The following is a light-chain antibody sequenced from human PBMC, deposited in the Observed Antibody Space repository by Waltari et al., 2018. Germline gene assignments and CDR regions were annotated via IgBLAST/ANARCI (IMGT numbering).Light chain of an antibody. CDR2: DVA. Sequence: QSALTQPASVSGSPGQSITISCTGTSSDIGGYNYVSWYQQHPGKAPKLMLYDVAKLPSGVSNRFSVSKSGNTASLTISGLQAEDEADYYCTSYTTNNTVVFGGGTKVTVL. V-gene: IGLV2-14*01. J-gene: IGLJ2*01. CDR1: SSDIGGYNY. CDR3: TSYTTNNTVV.